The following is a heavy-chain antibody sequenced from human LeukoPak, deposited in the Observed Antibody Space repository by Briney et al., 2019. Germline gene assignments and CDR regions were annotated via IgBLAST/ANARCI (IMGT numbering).Heavy chain of an antibody. CDR2: IYYSGST. CDR3: ARDIAYYDSSGYTDGYNWFDP. D-gene: IGHD3-22*01. Sequence: SETLSLTCTVSGGSISSYYWSWIRQPPGKGREWIGYIYYSGSTNYNPSLKSRVTISVDTSKNQFSLKLSSVTAADTAVYYCARDIAYYDSSGYTDGYNWFDPWGQGTLVTVSS. V-gene: IGHV4-59*01. CDR1: GGSISSYY. J-gene: IGHJ5*02.